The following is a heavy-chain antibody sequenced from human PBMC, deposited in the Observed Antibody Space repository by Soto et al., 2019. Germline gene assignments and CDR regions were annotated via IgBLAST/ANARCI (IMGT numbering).Heavy chain of an antibody. D-gene: IGHD6-6*01. V-gene: IGHV5-10-1*03. CDR1: GYSFTSYW. CDR2: IDPSDSYT. J-gene: IGHJ4*02. Sequence: EVQLVPSGAEVKKPGESLRISCKGSGYSFTSYWITWVRQMPGKGLEWMGWIDPSDSYTSYSPSFQGHVTISADKSISTAYLQWGSLKASDTAMYYCARHSGRYSSSSPVHYWGQGTLVTGSS. CDR3: ARHSGRYSSSSPVHY.